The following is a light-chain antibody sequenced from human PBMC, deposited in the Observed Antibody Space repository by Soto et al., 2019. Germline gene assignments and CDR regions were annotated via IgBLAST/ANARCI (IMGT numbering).Light chain of an antibody. V-gene: IGKV3-11*01. CDR1: QSVSSY. CDR3: QQRSDWPPKYT. CDR2: DAS. Sequence: EIVLTQSPATLSLSPGERATLSCRASQSVSSYLTWYQQKPGQAPRLLIYDASNRTTGIPARFSGSGSGTDFTLTISSLEPADSAVYYCQQRSDWPPKYTFGQGPKLEIK. J-gene: IGKJ2*01.